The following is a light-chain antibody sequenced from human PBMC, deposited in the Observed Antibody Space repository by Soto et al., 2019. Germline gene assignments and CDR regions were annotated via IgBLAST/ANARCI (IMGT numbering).Light chain of an antibody. V-gene: IGLV2-14*01. CDR1: GSDVGEYNY. J-gene: IGLJ1*01. CDR2: EVR. CDR3: SSYTSTSTLYV. Sequence: QSVLTQPASVSGSLGQSITISCTGTGSDVGEYNYVSWYQQHPGKAPKLMIYEVRNRPSGVSNRFSGSKSGNTASLTIAGLQAEDEADYYCSSYTSTSTLYVFGTGTKATVL.